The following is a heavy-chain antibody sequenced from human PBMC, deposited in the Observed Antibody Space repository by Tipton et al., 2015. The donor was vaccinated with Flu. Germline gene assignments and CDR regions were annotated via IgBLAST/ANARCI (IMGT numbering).Heavy chain of an antibody. CDR2: IYNSGST. J-gene: IGHJ4*02. CDR1: GGSISSHY. V-gene: IGHV4-4*07. Sequence: PGLVKPSETLSLTCNVSGGSISSHYWNYFRQPAGKGLEWIGRIYNSGSTIYNPSLKSRVTMSLDTSKNQFSLSLTSVTAADTAVYFCTRERQQLGFDSWGPGTLVTVSS. CDR3: TRERQQLGFDS. D-gene: IGHD6-13*01.